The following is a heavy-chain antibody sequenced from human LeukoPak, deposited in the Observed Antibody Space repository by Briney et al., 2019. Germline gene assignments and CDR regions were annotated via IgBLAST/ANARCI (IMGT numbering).Heavy chain of an antibody. CDR2: INHSGST. J-gene: IGHJ4*02. D-gene: IGHD3-3*01. CDR1: GGSFSGYY. V-gene: IGHV4-34*01. Sequence: SKTLSLTCAVYGGSFSGYYWSWIRQPPGKGLEWIGEINHSGSTNYNPSLKSRVTISVDTSKNQFSLKLSSVTAADTAVYYCARQETYYDFWSGYTTHDYWGQGTLVTVSS. CDR3: ARQETYYDFWSGYTTHDY.